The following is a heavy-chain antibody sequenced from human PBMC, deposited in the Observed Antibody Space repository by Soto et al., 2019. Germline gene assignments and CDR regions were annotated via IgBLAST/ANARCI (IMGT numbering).Heavy chain of an antibody. CDR2: IYYSGST. Sequence: QVQLQESGPGLVKPSQTLSLTCTVSGGSISSGGYYWSWIRQHPGKGLEWIGYIYYSGSTDYNPSLKRRVTISVETSKDQFSLKLSSVTAAETAVYYCARDCSGYASFDYWGQGTLVTVSS. CDR1: GGSISSGGYY. CDR3: ARDCSGYASFDY. V-gene: IGHV4-31*03. D-gene: IGHD5-12*01. J-gene: IGHJ4*02.